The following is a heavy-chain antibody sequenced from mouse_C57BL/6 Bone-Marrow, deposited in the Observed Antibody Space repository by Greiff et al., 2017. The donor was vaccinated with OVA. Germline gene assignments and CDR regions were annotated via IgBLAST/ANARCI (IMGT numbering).Heavy chain of an antibody. CDR1: GYTFTSYW. D-gene: IGHD1-1*01. Sequence: QVQLQQPGAELVKPGASVKMSCKASGYTFTSYWITWVKQRPGQGLEWIGDIYPGSGSTNYNEKFKSKATLTVDTSTSTAYMQLSSRTSEDSAVYCCARNCDSSCYYAMDYWGQGTSVTVSS. CDR3: ARNCDSSCYYAMDY. J-gene: IGHJ4*01. CDR2: IYPGSGST. V-gene: IGHV1-55*01.